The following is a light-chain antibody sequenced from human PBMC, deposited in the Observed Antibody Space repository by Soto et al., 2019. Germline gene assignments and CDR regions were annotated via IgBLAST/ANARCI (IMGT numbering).Light chain of an antibody. CDR3: QKYNSTPWT. V-gene: IGKV1-27*01. J-gene: IGKJ1*01. CDR2: AAS. Sequence: DIQMTQSPSSLSASVRDRVTITCRASQGISNYLAWYQQKPGKVPKLLIYAASTLQSGDPSRFSGNGSGTDFTLTISSLQPEDVATYYCQKYNSTPWTFGQGTKVEIK. CDR1: QGISNY.